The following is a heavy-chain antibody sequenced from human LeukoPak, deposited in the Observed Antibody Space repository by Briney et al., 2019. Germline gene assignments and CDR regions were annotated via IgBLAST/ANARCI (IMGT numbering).Heavy chain of an antibody. CDR1: GFTFDDYA. CDR3: AKGATDIVVVPADYFDY. Sequence: PGRSLRLSCAASGFTFDDYAMHWVRQAPGKGLEWVSGISWNSGSIGYADSVKGRFTISRDNAKSSLYLQMNSLRAEDMALYYCAKGATDIVVVPADYFDYWGQGTLVTVSS. J-gene: IGHJ4*02. D-gene: IGHD2-2*01. CDR2: ISWNSGSI. V-gene: IGHV3-9*03.